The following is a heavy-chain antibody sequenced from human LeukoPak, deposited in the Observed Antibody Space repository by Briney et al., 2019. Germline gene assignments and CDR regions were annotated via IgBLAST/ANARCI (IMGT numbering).Heavy chain of an antibody. CDR2: IWYDGSNK. CDR3: AKRRAELMGVATIDD. V-gene: IGHV3-30*02. J-gene: IGHJ4*02. D-gene: IGHD5-12*01. Sequence: GGSLRLSCAASGFTFSSYGMHWVRQAPGKGLEWVAVIWYDGSNKYYADSVKGRFTISRDNSKNTLYLQMNSLRVEDTAVYYCAKRRAELMGVATIDDWGQGTLVTVSS. CDR1: GFTFSSYG.